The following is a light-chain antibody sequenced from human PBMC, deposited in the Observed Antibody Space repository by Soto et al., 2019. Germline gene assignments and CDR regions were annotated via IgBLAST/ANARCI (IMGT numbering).Light chain of an antibody. CDR2: DVS. J-gene: IGLJ3*02. Sequence: QSVLTQPRSVSGSPGQSVTISCTGNSSDVGGYNFVSWYQHHPGKAPKLMIYDVSKRPSGVPDRFSGSKSGSTASLTISGLQAEDEADYYCCSYAGSYTLVFGGGTKLTVL. V-gene: IGLV2-11*01. CDR3: CSYAGSYTLV. CDR1: SSDVGGYNF.